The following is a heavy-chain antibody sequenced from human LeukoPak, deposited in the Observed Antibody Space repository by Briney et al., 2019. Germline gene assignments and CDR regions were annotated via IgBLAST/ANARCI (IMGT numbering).Heavy chain of an antibody. J-gene: IGHJ4*02. V-gene: IGHV1-18*01. CDR3: ARGPGDYYDSSGYWDY. Sequence: GASVKVSCKASGYTFTSYGISWVRQAPGQGLEWMGWISAYNGNTNYAQKLQGRVTMTTDTSTSTAYMEPRSLRSDDTAVYYCARGPGDYYDSSGYWDYWGQGTLVTVSS. D-gene: IGHD3-22*01. CDR2: ISAYNGNT. CDR1: GYTFTSYG.